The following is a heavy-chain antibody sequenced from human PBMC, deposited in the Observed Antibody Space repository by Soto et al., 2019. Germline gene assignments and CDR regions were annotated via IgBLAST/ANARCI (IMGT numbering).Heavy chain of an antibody. CDR2: ISYDGSNK. Sequence: GGSLRLSCAASGFTFSSYAMHWVRQAPGKGLEWVAVISYDGSNKYYADSVKGRFTISRDNSKNTLYLQMNSLRAEDTAVYYCASSIAAAGQPFDPWGQGTLVTVSS. CDR3: ASSIAAAGQPFDP. D-gene: IGHD6-13*01. V-gene: IGHV3-30-3*01. J-gene: IGHJ5*02. CDR1: GFTFSSYA.